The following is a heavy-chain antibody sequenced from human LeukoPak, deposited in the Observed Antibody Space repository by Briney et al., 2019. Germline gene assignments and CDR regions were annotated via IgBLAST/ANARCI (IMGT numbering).Heavy chain of an antibody. CDR2: IYYSGST. CDR3: AREIAVAGTDAFDI. V-gene: IGHV4-39*07. J-gene: IGHJ3*02. D-gene: IGHD6-19*01. Sequence: WLRQAPGKGLEWIGSIYYSGSTYYNPSLKSRVTISVDTSKNQFSLKLSSVTAADTAVYYCAREIAVAGTDAFDIWGQGTVVTVSS.